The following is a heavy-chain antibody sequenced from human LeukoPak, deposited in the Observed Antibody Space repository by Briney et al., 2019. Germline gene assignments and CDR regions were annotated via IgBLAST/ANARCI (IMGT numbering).Heavy chain of an antibody. CDR1: GFTFSSYG. V-gene: IGHV3-30*18. CDR3: AKSEEDAWSDAFDI. Sequence: GGSLRLSCAASGFTFSSYGMHWVRQAPGKGLEWVAVISYDGINKYYGDSVKGQFTISRDNSKNTLYLQMTSLRPEDTAVYYCAKSEEDAWSDAFDIWGQGTMVIVSS. J-gene: IGHJ3*02. D-gene: IGHD2-15*01. CDR2: ISYDGINK.